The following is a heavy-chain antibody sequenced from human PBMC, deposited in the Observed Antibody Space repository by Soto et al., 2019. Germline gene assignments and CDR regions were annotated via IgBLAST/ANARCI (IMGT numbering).Heavy chain of an antibody. V-gene: IGHV1-8*01. Sequence: ASVKVSCKASGYTFTSYDINWVRQATGQGLEWMGWMNPNSGNTGYAQKFQGRVTMTRNTSISTAYMELSSLRSEDTAVYYCARIDYGGNSNYYYYGMDVWGQGTTVTVS. J-gene: IGHJ6*02. D-gene: IGHD4-17*01. CDR3: ARIDYGGNSNYYYYGMDV. CDR1: GYTFTSYD. CDR2: MNPNSGNT.